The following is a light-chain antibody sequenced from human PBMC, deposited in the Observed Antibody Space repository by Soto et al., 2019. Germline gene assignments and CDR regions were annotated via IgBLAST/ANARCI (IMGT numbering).Light chain of an antibody. Sequence: QSALTQPASVSGSPGQSITISCTGTRTNIGSYNLVSWYQQHPGKAPNLMIYEGSKRPSGVSHRFSGSKSGNTASLTISGLQADDEADFYCCSYAGSSTWVFGGGTKLTVL. J-gene: IGLJ3*02. CDR2: EGS. V-gene: IGLV2-23*01. CDR1: RTNIGSYNL. CDR3: CSYAGSSTWV.